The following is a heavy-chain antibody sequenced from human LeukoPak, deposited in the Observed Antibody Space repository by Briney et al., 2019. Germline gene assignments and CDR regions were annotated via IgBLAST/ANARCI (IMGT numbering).Heavy chain of an antibody. CDR1: GFTSSSYA. CDR3: AKVMDGQQLVLGYFDY. CDR2: ISGSGGST. D-gene: IGHD6-13*01. V-gene: IGHV3-23*01. Sequence: GGSLRLSCAASGFTSSSYAMSWVRQAPGKGLEWVSAISGSGGSTYYADSVKGRFTISRDNSKNTLYLQMNSLRAEDTAVYYCAKVMDGQQLVLGYFDYWGQGTLVTVSS. J-gene: IGHJ4*02.